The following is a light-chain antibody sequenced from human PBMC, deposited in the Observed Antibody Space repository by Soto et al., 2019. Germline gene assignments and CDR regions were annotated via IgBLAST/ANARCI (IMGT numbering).Light chain of an antibody. Sequence: EIVLTQSPGTLSLSPGERATLSCRASQSVSSSYLAWYQQKPGQAPRLLIYGASNRATGIPDRFSASGSGTDFTLTISRLESEDFAVYYCQQYGSSPPYTFGQGTKLEIK. CDR1: QSVSSSY. CDR3: QQYGSSPPYT. J-gene: IGKJ2*01. CDR2: GAS. V-gene: IGKV3-20*01.